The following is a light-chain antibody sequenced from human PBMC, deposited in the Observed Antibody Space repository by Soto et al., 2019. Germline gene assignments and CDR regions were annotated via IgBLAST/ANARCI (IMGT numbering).Light chain of an antibody. Sequence: DIHITQSPSILSASVRDRVTITCRASQSISSWLAWYQQKPGKAPNLLIHKASHLESGVPSRFSGSGSGTEFTLTISSLQPGDYATYYCQHYNSYPWTFGQGTKVDIK. CDR1: QSISSW. CDR2: KAS. V-gene: IGKV1-5*03. CDR3: QHYNSYPWT. J-gene: IGKJ1*01.